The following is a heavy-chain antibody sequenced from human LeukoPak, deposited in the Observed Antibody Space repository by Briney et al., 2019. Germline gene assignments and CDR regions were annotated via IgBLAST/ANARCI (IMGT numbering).Heavy chain of an antibody. Sequence: TSETLSLTCAVYGGSFSGYYWSWIRQPPGKGLEWIGEINHSGSTNYNPSLKSRVTISVDTSKNQFSLKLSSVTAADTAVYYCARGGAYYDILTGYYNVPRFDPWGQGTLVTVSS. CDR3: ARGGAYYDILTGYYNVPRFDP. CDR2: INHSGST. V-gene: IGHV4-34*01. CDR1: GGSFSGYY. D-gene: IGHD3-9*01. J-gene: IGHJ5*02.